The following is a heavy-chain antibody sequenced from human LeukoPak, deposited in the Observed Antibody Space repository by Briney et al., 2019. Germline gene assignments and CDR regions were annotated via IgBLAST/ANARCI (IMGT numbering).Heavy chain of an antibody. CDR2: ISAYNGNT. CDR1: GYTFTSYG. V-gene: IGHV1-18*01. D-gene: IGHD3-16*02. CDR3: ARGYYDYVWGSYRPDY. J-gene: IGHJ4*02. Sequence: ASVKVSCKASGYTFTSYGISWVRQAPGQGLEWMGWISAYNGNTNYAQKLQGRVTMTTDTSTSTAYMELRSLRSDDTAVYYWARGYYDYVWGSYRPDYWGQGTLVTVSS.